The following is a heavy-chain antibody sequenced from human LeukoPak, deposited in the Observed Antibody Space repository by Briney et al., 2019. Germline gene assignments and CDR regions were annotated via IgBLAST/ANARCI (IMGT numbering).Heavy chain of an antibody. CDR2: ISAGSTYI. CDR3: AVDLAARFDY. D-gene: IGHD6-6*01. CDR1: GFTFSSFG. V-gene: IGHV3-21*01. J-gene: IGHJ4*02. Sequence: GGSLRLSCAAFGFTFSSFGMNWVRQAPGKGLEWVSSISAGSTYIYYADSVRGRFTIPRGNAKSSLYLQMNGLRAEDTAVYYCAVDLAARFDYWGQGTLVTVSS.